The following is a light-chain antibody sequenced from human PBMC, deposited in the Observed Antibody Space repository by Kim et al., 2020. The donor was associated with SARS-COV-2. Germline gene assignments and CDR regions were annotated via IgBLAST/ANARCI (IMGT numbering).Light chain of an antibody. V-gene: IGKV1-27*01. J-gene: IGKJ3*01. Sequence: DIQMTQSPSSLSASVGDRVTITCRASQGISNYLAWYQQKPGKVPKLLIDAASALQSGVPSRFSGSGSETDFTLTISSLQPEDVATYYCQTYNRAPFTCGPGTKVDIK. CDR1: QGISNY. CDR2: AAS. CDR3: QTYNRAPFT.